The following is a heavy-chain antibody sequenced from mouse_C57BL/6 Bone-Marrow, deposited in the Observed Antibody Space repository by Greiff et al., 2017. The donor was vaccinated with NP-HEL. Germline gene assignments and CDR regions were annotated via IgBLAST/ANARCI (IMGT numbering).Heavy chain of an antibody. CDR2: ISSGGSYT. V-gene: IGHV5-6*01. CDR1: GFTFSSYG. J-gene: IGHJ3*01. Sequence: EVHLVESGGDLVKPGGSLKLSCAASGFTFSSYGMSWVRQTPDKRLEWVATISSGGSYTYYPDSVKGRFTISRDNAKNTLYLQLSSLKSEDTAMYYCARTYYSNWAYWGQGTLVTVSA. D-gene: IGHD2-5*01. CDR3: ARTYYSNWAY.